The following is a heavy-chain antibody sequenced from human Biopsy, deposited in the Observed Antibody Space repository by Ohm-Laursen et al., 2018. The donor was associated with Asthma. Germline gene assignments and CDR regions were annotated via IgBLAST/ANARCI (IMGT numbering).Heavy chain of an antibody. CDR3: ARGDSSGWSHYYFDY. Sequence: SLRLSCAASGFTVSRDHMFWVRQAPGKGLEWVSVIYSGGTSHTADSVRGRFTISRDFSKNTLHLQMHSLRVGDTADYYCARGDSSGWSHYYFDYWGQGTLVTVSS. V-gene: IGHV3-53*01. CDR1: GFTVSRDH. J-gene: IGHJ4*02. CDR2: IYSGGTS. D-gene: IGHD6-19*01.